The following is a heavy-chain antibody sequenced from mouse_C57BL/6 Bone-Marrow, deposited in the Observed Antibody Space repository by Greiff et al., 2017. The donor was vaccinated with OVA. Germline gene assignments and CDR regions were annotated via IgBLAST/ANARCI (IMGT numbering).Heavy chain of an antibody. V-gene: IGHV1-69*01. CDR3: ALDGYYFFDY. CDR2: IDPSDSYT. D-gene: IGHD2-3*01. J-gene: IGHJ2*01. CDR1: GYTFTSYW. Sequence: QVQLQQSGAELVMPGASVKLSCKASGYTFTSYWMHWVKQRPGQGLEWIGEIDPSDSYTNYNQKFKGKSTLTVDKSSSTAYMQLSSLTSEDSAVYYCALDGYYFFDYWGQGTTLTVSS.